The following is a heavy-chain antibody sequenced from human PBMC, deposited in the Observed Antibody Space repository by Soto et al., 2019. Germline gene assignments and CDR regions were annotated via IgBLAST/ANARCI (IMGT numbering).Heavy chain of an antibody. CDR1: GISLSTSGVG. CDR3: ARGLASLPVFAFDI. V-gene: IGHV2-5*01. J-gene: IGHJ3*02. CDR2: VYWNDDA. Sequence: QITWKGSGPTLVKPTQTLTLTCTLSGISLSTSGVGLGWIRQTRGKALEWLALVYWNDDAHYSPSLRSRLTITKDTSKNQAVLTMTNMDPVDTATYYCARGLASLPVFAFDIWGQGTVVTVSS.